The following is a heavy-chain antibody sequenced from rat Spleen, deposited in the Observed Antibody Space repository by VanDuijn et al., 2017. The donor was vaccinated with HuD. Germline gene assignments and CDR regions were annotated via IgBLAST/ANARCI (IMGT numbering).Heavy chain of an antibody. CDR2: ISYEGSST. J-gene: IGHJ2*01. V-gene: IGHV5-22*01. CDR1: GFTLSDYY. Sequence: EVQLVESGGGLVQPGRSLKLSCAASGFTLSDYYMAWVRQAPTKGLEWVASISYEGSSTYYGDSVKGRFTISRDNAKTTLYLQMNSLRSEDTATYYCVRPGTTHVFDYWGQGVMVTDSS. CDR3: VRPGTTHVFDY. D-gene: IGHD1-10*01.